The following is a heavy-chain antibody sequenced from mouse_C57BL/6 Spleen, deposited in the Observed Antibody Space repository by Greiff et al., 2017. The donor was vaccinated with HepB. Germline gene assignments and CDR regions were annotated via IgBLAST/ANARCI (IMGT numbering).Heavy chain of an antibody. D-gene: IGHD1-1*01. CDR1: GYAFSSYW. J-gene: IGHJ2*01. V-gene: IGHV1-80*01. CDR2: IYPGDGDT. CDR3: AREDYYGSLLDY. Sequence: QVQLQQSGAELVKPGASVKISCKASGYAFSSYWMNWVKQRPGKGLEWIGQIYPGDGDTNYNGKFKGKATLTADKSSSTAYMQLSSLTSEDSAVYFCAREDYYGSLLDYWGQGTTLTVSS.